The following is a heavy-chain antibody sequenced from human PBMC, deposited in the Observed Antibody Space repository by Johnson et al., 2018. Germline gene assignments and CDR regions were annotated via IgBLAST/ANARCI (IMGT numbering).Heavy chain of an antibody. V-gene: IGHV3-74*01. CDR3: ARGGTGVGPTGFDI. CDR1: GFTFSTYW. CDR2: IYSDGRSP. J-gene: IGHJ3*02. D-gene: IGHD1-26*01. Sequence: EVQLGETGGGLVQPGGSLRLSCAASGFTFSTYWMHWVRQAPGKGLVWVSRIYSDGRSPRYAYSVTGRFTISRDNAKHPLYLQKNSLRAEETAVYYCARGGTGVGPTGFDIWGQGTMVTVSS.